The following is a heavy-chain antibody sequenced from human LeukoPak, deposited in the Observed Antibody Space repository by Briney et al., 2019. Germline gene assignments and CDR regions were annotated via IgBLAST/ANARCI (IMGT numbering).Heavy chain of an antibody. D-gene: IGHD5-18*01. V-gene: IGHV3-30*03. CDR2: LSYDGSKT. J-gene: IGHJ4*02. CDR1: GFTFSTYG. Sequence: GGSLRLSCAASGFTFSTYGMHWVRQAPGKGLEWVAVLSYDGSKTYYADSVKGRFTISRDNSKNTLYLQMNSLRAEDTAVYYCARGRYNYGISFYFHYWGQGTLVTVSS. CDR3: ARGRYNYGISFYFHY.